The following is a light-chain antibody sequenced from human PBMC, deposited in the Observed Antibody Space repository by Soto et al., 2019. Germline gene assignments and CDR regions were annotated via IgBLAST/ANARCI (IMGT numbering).Light chain of an antibody. V-gene: IGKV1-5*03. Sequence: DIQMTQSPSTLSASVGDTVTITCRASQSISNWLAWYQQKPGQAPKLLIHKASTLESGVPSRFSGSGSGTEFTLIISILQPDDFSTFYCQQYDRFPYTFGQGTKLEIK. J-gene: IGKJ2*01. CDR3: QQYDRFPYT. CDR1: QSISNW. CDR2: KAS.